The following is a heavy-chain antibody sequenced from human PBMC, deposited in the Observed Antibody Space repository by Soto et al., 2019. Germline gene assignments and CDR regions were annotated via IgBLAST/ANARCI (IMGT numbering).Heavy chain of an antibody. D-gene: IGHD3-22*01. CDR3: ARGVYDSNGYSYP. J-gene: IGHJ5*02. V-gene: IGHV3-48*03. CDR1: GFTFSNYE. CDR2: ISSSGNII. Sequence: PGGSLRLSCAASGFTFSNYEMNWVRQAPGKGLEWISYISSSGNIIYYADSVKGRFTISRDNAKNSLYLQMNSLRAEDTAVYYCARGVYDSNGYSYPWGQGTLVTVSS.